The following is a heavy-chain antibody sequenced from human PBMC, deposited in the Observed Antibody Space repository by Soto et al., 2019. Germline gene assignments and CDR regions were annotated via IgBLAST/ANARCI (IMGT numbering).Heavy chain of an antibody. CDR1: GGSISNYY. CDR3: ARARISMVREVIKYNMDV. CDR2: IYDSGST. J-gene: IGHJ6*02. Sequence: QVQLQESGPGLVKPSETLSLTYTVSGGSISNYYWSWIRQPPGKGLEWIGYIYDSGSTNSKPSLQNRVTISVDTSKNQFSLKLRAVTAADTAIYYCARARISMVREVIKYNMDVWGQGTTVIVSS. D-gene: IGHD3-10*01. V-gene: IGHV4-59*01.